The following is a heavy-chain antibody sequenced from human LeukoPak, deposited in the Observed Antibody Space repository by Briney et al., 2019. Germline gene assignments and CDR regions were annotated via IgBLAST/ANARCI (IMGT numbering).Heavy chain of an antibody. CDR2: INAGNGNT. D-gene: IGHD4-17*01. CDR3: ARDVPTTVTTWYYYYGMDV. CDR1: GYTFTSYH. J-gene: IGHJ6*02. V-gene: IGHV1-3*01. Sequence: ASVTVSCTASGYTFTSYHMHWVRQAPGQRLEWMGWINAGNGNTKYSQKFRGRVTITRDTSASTAYMELSSLRSEDTAVYYCARDVPTTVTTWYYYYGMDVWGQGTTVTVSS.